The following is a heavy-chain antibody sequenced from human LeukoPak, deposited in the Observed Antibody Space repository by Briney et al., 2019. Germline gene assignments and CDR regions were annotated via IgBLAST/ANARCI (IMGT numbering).Heavy chain of an antibody. D-gene: IGHD3-22*01. CDR1: GFTFTSSV. Sequence: SVKVSCKASGFTFTSSVVQWVRQARGQRLEWIGWIVVGSGNTNYAQKLQGRVTMTTDTSTSTAYMELRSLRSDDTAVYYCAREDYYDSSGLDYWGQGTLVTVSS. CDR2: IVVGSGNT. J-gene: IGHJ4*02. CDR3: AREDYYDSSGLDY. V-gene: IGHV1-58*01.